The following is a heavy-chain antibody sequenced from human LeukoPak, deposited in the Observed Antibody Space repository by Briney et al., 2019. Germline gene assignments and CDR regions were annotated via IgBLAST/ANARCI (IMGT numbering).Heavy chain of an antibody. V-gene: IGHV4-39*07. D-gene: IGHD6-19*01. CDR3: ARGKLEYHLSSGWRYFDY. Sequence: PSETLSLTCTVSGGSISSSSYYWGWIRQPPGKGLEWIGYIYHSGSTYYNPSLKSRVTISVDRSKNQFSLKLSSVTAADTAVYYCARGKLEYHLSSGWRYFDYWGQGTLVTVSS. J-gene: IGHJ4*02. CDR2: IYHSGST. CDR1: GGSISSSSYY.